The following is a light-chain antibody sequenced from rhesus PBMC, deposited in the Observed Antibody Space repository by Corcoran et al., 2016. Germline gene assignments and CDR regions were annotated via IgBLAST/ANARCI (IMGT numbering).Light chain of an antibody. CDR2: YAS. Sequence: DIQMTQSPSSLSTSVGDRVTITCRASQGISSYLAWYQQKPGKAPKPLIYYASNLESGVPSRFSGSGSGTDFTLTIRSLQPEDFATYYCHQYNSDPPTFGGGTKVEIK. CDR3: HQYNSDPPT. J-gene: IGKJ4*01. CDR1: QGISSY. V-gene: IGKV1-37*01.